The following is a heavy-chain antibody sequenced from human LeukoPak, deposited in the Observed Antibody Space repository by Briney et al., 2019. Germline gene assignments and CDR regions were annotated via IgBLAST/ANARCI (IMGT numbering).Heavy chain of an antibody. CDR3: ARQQQLLTGFDP. CDR1: GGSISSYY. Sequence: KTSETLSLTCTVSGGSISSYYWSWIRQPPGKGLEWIGYIYYSGSTNYNPSLKSRVTISVDTSKNQFSLKLSSVTAADTAVYYCARQQQLLTGFDPWGQGTLVTVSS. V-gene: IGHV4-59*01. CDR2: IYYSGST. J-gene: IGHJ5*02. D-gene: IGHD6-13*01.